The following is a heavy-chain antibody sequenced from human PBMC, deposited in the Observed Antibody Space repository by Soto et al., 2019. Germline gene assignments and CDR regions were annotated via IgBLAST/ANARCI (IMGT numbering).Heavy chain of an antibody. D-gene: IGHD7-27*01. Sequence: PSETLSLSCTESGGSINSYDWSWIRQPAGKELEWVGRMYNTGSTNYNPSLKSRVTMSVDTSKRQISLKLSSVTAPDTAVYDYARKLPNFRVNCLDPSGEGTLVTV. CDR2: MYNTGST. CDR1: GGSINSYD. J-gene: IGHJ5*02. CDR3: ARKLPNFRVNCLDP. V-gene: IGHV4-4*07.